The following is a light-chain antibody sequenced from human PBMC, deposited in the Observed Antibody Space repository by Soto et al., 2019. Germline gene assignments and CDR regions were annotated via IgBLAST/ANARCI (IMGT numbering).Light chain of an antibody. CDR3: QQYVRSLVA. V-gene: IGKV1-33*01. J-gene: IGKJ1*01. Sequence: DIQMTQSPSSLSASVGDRVTITCQASQDISNYLNWYQQKPGKAPKLLIYDASNLETGVPSRFSGSGSGTDFTLIISRLEPEDFAVYYCQQYVRSLVAFGQGTKVEIK. CDR1: QDISNY. CDR2: DAS.